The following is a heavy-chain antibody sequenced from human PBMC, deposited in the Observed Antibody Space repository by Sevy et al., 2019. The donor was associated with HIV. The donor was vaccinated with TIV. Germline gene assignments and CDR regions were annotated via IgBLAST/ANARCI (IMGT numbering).Heavy chain of an antibody. CDR2: IYYSGST. D-gene: IGHD4-17*01. J-gene: IGHJ5*02. Sequence: SETLSLTCAVHDGSFSGYYWNWIRQPPGKGLEWIGYIYYSGSTNYNPSLKSRVTISVDTSKNQFSLKLSSVTAADTAVYYCARLEYEPDYGGNWFDPWGQGTLVTVSS. V-gene: IGHV4-59*01. CDR3: ARLEYEPDYGGNWFDP. CDR1: DGSFSGYY.